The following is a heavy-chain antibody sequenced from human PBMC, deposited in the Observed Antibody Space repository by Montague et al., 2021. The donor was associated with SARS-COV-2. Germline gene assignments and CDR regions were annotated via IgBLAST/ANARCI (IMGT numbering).Heavy chain of an antibody. CDR3: TWGIDSYKTGY. V-gene: IGHV4-61*01. CDR1: GGSVISTYPH. Sequence: SETLSLTCTVSGGSVISTYPHWHWVRQSPGRGLEWIGGYLFHIDAADYNASLRSRVTISVDTSKNQFSLKLTSVTAADTAVYYCTWGIDSYKTGYWGQGIQVTVSS. D-gene: IGHD6-13*01. J-gene: IGHJ4*02. CDR2: LFHIDAA.